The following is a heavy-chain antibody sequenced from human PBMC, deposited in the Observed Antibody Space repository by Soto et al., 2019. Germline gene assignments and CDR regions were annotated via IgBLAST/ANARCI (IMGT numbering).Heavy chain of an antibody. Sequence: QLQLQESGPGLVKPSETLSLTCTVSGGSIRSSSYYWGWIRQPPGEGLEWIGSISYSGSTYYNPSLKSRVTISVDTSKNQLSLKLSSVTAADTAVYYCARLWAGLRPPDYWGQGTLVTVSS. CDR3: ARLWAGLRPPDY. CDR1: GGSIRSSSYY. CDR2: ISYSGST. V-gene: IGHV4-39*01. D-gene: IGHD4-17*01. J-gene: IGHJ4*02.